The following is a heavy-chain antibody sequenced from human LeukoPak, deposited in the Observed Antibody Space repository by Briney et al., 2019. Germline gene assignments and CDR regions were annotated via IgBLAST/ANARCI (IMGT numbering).Heavy chain of an antibody. CDR1: GYTFTSYG. D-gene: IGHD2-15*01. CDR3: ARDAYCSGGSYYSGYGMDV. CDR2: INAYNGNT. Sequence: APVKVSCKASGYTFTSYGISWLRQAPGQGLDWMGWINAYNGNTNYAQKLQGRVTMTTDTSTSTAYMELRSLRSDDTAVYYCARDAYCSGGSYYSGYGMDVWGQGTTVTVSS. V-gene: IGHV1-18*01. J-gene: IGHJ6*02.